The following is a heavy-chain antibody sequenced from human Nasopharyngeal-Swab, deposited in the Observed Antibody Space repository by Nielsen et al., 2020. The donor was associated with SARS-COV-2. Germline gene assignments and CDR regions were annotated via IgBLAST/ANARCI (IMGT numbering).Heavy chain of an antibody. J-gene: IGHJ4*01. CDR1: GFTFDDYA. Sequence: GGSLRLSCATSGFTFDDYAMHWVLQATGQGLAWVSGISWTSVSIGYADSVKGRFTISSDNAKNSLYLQMNSLRAEDTALYYCAKGVDYGDYGRGFDYWG. V-gene: IGHV3-9*01. D-gene: IGHD4-17*01. CDR2: ISWTSVSI. CDR3: AKGVDYGDYGRGFDY.